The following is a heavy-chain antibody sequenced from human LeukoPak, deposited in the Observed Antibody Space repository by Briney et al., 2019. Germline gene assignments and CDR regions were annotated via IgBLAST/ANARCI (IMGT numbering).Heavy chain of an antibody. CDR3: ATRSSGLFYYYMDV. V-gene: IGHV1-18*01. D-gene: IGHD6-25*01. Sequence: ASVTVSCTASGYTFTSYGISWVRQAPGQGLEWMGWISAYNGNTNYAQKFQGRVTMTEDTSTDTAYMELSSLRSEDTAVYYCATRSSGLFYYYMDVWGKGTTVTVSS. J-gene: IGHJ6*03. CDR1: GYTFTSYG. CDR2: ISAYNGNT.